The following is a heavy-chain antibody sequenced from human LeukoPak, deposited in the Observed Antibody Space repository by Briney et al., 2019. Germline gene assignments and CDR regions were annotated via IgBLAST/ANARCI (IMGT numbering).Heavy chain of an antibody. CDR3: ARGGNWFDP. D-gene: IGHD3-16*01. CDR1: GFTFSNYG. CDR2: ISYDGSNE. Sequence: PGGSLRLSCAASGFTFSNYGMHWVRQAPGKGLEWVAVISYDGSNEYYADSVKGRFTISRDNAKNALYLQMNSLRAEDTANYYCARGGNWFDPWGQGTLVTVSS. J-gene: IGHJ5*02. V-gene: IGHV3-30*03.